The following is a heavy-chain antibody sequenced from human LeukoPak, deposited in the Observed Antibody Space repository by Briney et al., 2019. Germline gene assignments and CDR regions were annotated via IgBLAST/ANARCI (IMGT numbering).Heavy chain of an antibody. J-gene: IGHJ4*02. CDR1: GFTFSSYG. D-gene: IGHD3-22*01. CDR2: IRYDGSNK. Sequence: PGGSLRLSCAASGFTFSSYGMHWVRQAPGKGLEWVAFIRYDGSNKYYADSVKGRFTISRDNSKNTLYLQMNSLRSEDTAVYYCARASAYYYDSSGYGLVVGSFDYWGQGTLVTVSS. V-gene: IGHV3-30*02. CDR3: ARASAYYYDSSGYGLVVGSFDY.